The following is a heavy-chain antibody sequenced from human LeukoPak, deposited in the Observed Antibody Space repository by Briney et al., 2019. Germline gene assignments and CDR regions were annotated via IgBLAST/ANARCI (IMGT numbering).Heavy chain of an antibody. J-gene: IGHJ3*02. CDR1: GGSFSGYY. CDR2: SNRTGST. Sequence: SETLSLTCAVYGGSFSGYYWGWVRQPPEKGLEWIVSSNRTGSTHHNPSLKSRVTISVDTSKNQFSLKLTSVTAADTAVYYCARHYWTPGAFDIWGQGAMVTVSS. CDR3: ARHYWTPGAFDI. D-gene: IGHD3/OR15-3a*01. V-gene: IGHV4-34*01.